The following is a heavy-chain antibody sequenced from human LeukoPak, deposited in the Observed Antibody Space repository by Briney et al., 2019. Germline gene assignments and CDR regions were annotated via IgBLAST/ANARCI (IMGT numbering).Heavy chain of an antibody. J-gene: IGHJ6*02. D-gene: IGHD3-10*01. Sequence: SGTLSLTCAVSGGSISSSNWWSWVRQPPGKGLEWIGEIYHSGSTNYNPSLKSRVTISVDKSKNQFSLKLSPVTAADTAVYYCARTGAGYYGSGYYYGMDVWGQGTTVTVSS. CDR1: GGSISSSNW. CDR3: ARTGAGYYGSGYYYGMDV. V-gene: IGHV4-4*02. CDR2: IYHSGST.